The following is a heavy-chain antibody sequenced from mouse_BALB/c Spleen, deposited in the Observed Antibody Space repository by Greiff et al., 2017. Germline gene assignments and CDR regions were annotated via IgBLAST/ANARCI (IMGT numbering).Heavy chain of an antibody. V-gene: IGHV5-12-1*01. CDR2: ISSGGGST. D-gene: IGHD1-1*01. CDR3: ARQVRGAMDY. Sequence: EVKLVESGGGLVKPGGSLKLSCAASGFAFSSYDMSWVRQTPVKGLEWVAYISSGGGSTYYPDTVKGRFTISRDNAKNTLYLQMSSLKSEDTAMYYCARQVRGAMDYWGQGTSVTVSS. J-gene: IGHJ4*01. CDR1: GFAFSSYD.